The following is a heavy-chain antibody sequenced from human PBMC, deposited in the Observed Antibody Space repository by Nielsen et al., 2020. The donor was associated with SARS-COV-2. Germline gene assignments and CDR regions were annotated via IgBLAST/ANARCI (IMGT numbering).Heavy chain of an antibody. J-gene: IGHJ5*02. Sequence: GESLKISCAASGFTFSSYGMHWVRQAPGKGLEWVAVIWYDGSNKYYADSVKGRFTISRDNSKNTLYLQMNSLRAEDTAVYYCAKGALKLLWFGESWGQGTLVTVSS. CDR1: GFTFSSYG. D-gene: IGHD3-10*01. CDR2: IWYDGSNK. V-gene: IGHV3-33*06. CDR3: AKGALKLLWFGES.